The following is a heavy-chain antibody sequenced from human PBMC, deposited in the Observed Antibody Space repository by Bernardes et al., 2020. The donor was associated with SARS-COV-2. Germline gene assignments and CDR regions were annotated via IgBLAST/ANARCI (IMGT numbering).Heavy chain of an antibody. CDR1: GGTFSSYT. V-gene: IGHV1-69*02. J-gene: IGHJ5*02. CDR3: ARAEYCGGDCYTNWFDP. CDR2: IIPILGIT. D-gene: IGHD2-21*01. Sequence: SVKVSCKASGGTFSSYTISWVRQAPGQGLEWMGRIIPILGITNYAQNFQGRVTITADKSTSTAYMELSSLRSEDTAVYYCARAEYCGGDCYTNWFDPWGQGTLVTVSS.